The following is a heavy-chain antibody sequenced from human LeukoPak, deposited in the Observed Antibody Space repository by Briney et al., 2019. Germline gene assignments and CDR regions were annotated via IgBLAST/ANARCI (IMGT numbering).Heavy chain of an antibody. CDR2: IWYDGSNK. CDR3: ARDLGSIAVAGTGVDY. CDR1: GFTFSSYG. J-gene: IGHJ4*02. V-gene: IGHV3-33*01. D-gene: IGHD6-19*01. Sequence: GGSPRLSCAASGFTFSSYGMHWVRQAPGRGLEWVAVIWYDGSNKYYADSVKGRFTISRDNSKNTLYLQMNSLRAEDTAVYYCARDLGSIAVAGTGVDYWGQGTLVTVSS.